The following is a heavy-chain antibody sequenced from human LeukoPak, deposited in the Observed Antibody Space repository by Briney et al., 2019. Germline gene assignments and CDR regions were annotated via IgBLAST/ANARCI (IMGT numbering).Heavy chain of an antibody. CDR1: GFTFSSYA. J-gene: IGHJ4*02. Sequence: SGGSLRLSCAASGFTFSSYAMSWVRQAPGKGLEWVSAISGSGGSTYYPDSVKGRFTISRDNSKNTLYLQMNSLRAEDTAVYYCAKDPYYYDSSGYYRYYFDYWGQGTLVTVSS. CDR2: ISGSGGST. CDR3: AKDPYYYDSSGYYRYYFDY. D-gene: IGHD3-22*01. V-gene: IGHV3-23*01.